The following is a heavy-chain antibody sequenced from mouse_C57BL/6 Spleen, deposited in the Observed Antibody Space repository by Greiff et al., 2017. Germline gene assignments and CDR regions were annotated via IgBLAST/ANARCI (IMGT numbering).Heavy chain of an antibody. CDR1: GYSITSGYY. Sequence: EVKLMESGPGLVKPSQSLSLTCSVTGYSITSGYYWNWIRQFPGNKLEWMGYISYDGSNNYNPSLKNRISITRDTSKNQFFLKLNSVTTEDTATYYCARVGIYYDYDGAFDYWGQGTTLTVSS. CDR3: ARVGIYYDYDGAFDY. D-gene: IGHD2-4*01. J-gene: IGHJ2*01. CDR2: ISYDGSN. V-gene: IGHV3-6*01.